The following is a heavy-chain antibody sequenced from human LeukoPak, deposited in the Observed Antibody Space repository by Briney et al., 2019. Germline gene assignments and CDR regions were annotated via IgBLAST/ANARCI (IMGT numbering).Heavy chain of an antibody. CDR1: GFTFSSYS. J-gene: IGHJ3*02. Sequence: TGGSLRLSCAASGFTFSSYSMNWVRQAPGKGLEWVSLISGDGGSTYYADSVKGRFTISRDNSKNSLYLQMNSLRTEDTALYYCAKVSASSWLGAFDTWGQGTMVTVSS. CDR3: AKVSASSWLGAFDT. D-gene: IGHD6-13*01. V-gene: IGHV3-43*02. CDR2: ISGDGGST.